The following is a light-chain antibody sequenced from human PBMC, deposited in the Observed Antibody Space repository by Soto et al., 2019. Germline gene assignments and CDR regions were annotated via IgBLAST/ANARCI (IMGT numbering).Light chain of an antibody. V-gene: IGLV1-51*01. Sequence: QSMLTQPPSVSGAPGQRVTISCTGSSANIGAAYNVDWYQQLPGTAPKLLIYDSDKRPSGIPDRFSGSKSGTSATLGITGLQTGDEADYYCGTWDSSLTAVYVFGTGTKLTVL. CDR3: GTWDSSLTAVYV. J-gene: IGLJ1*01. CDR2: DSD. CDR1: SANIGAAYN.